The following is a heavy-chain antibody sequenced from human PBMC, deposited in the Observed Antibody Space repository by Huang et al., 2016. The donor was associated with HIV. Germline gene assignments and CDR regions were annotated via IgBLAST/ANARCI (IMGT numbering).Heavy chain of an antibody. CDR2: FYYSGDA. CDR1: GGSITSSNHS. Sequence: QLHLQQSGPGLVRPPETLSLIFIVSGGSITSSNHSWGWIRQPPGKGQGWIGNFYYSGDAYYTPSLKNRVSISIDTSKSQFSLRLSSVIATDTAVYYCASGEYGKNAYDIWGQGTVVTVSA. V-gene: IGHV4-39*01. D-gene: IGHD2-2*01. J-gene: IGHJ3*02. CDR3: ASGEYGKNAYDI.